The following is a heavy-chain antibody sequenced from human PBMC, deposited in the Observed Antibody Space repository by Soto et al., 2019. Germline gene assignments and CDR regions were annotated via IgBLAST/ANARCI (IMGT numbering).Heavy chain of an antibody. V-gene: IGHV3-23*01. D-gene: IGHD3-22*01. Sequence: GGSLRLSCAASGFTLSTYAMSWVRQAPGEGLEWVSAIRGSSGSTYYVDSVRGRFSISRDNSKSTLYLQMNSLRAEDTAVYYCARGDSSGYHDYWGQGTLVTVSS. CDR2: IRGSSGST. CDR1: GFTLSTYA. J-gene: IGHJ4*02. CDR3: ARGDSSGYHDY.